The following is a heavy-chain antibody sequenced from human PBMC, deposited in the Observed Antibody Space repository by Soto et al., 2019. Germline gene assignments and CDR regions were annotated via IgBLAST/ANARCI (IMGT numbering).Heavy chain of an antibody. Sequence: SETLSLTCTVSGGSVSSGSYYWSWIRQPPGKGLEWIGYIYYSGSTNYNPSLKSRVTISVDTSKNQFSLKLSSVTAADTAVYYCARGGEWELLRNWFDPWGQGTLVTAPQ. CDR2: IYYSGST. D-gene: IGHD1-26*01. CDR1: GGSVSSGSYY. J-gene: IGHJ5*02. V-gene: IGHV4-61*01. CDR3: ARGGEWELLRNWFDP.